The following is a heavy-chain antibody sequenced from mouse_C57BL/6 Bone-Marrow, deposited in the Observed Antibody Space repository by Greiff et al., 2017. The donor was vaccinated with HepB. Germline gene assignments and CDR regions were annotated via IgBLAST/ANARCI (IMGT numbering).Heavy chain of an antibody. V-gene: IGHV1-52*01. Sequence: QVQLQQPGAELVRPGSSVKLSCKASGYTFTSYWMHWVKQRPIQGLEWIGNIDPSDSETHYNQKFKDKATLTEDKSSSTPSMQLGSLTSEDSAVYYCARVYYYGSSYIDYWGQGTTLTVSS. CDR1: GYTFTSYW. D-gene: IGHD1-1*01. CDR3: ARVYYYGSSYIDY. CDR2: IDPSDSET. J-gene: IGHJ2*01.